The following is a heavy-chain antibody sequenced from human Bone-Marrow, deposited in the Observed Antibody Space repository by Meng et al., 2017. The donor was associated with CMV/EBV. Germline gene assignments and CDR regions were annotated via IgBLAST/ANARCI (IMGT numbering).Heavy chain of an antibody. D-gene: IGHD3-16*01. CDR3: AGYRNLHYGSHLKNNWFDP. V-gene: IGHV4-39*01. CDR2: IYYSGST. J-gene: IGHJ5*02. Sequence: ISSSSYYWGWIRQPPGKGLEWIGSIYYSGSTYYNPSLKSRVTISVDTSKNQFSLKLSSVTAADTAVYYCAGYRNLHYGSHLKNNWFDPWGQGTLVTVSS. CDR1: ISSSSYY.